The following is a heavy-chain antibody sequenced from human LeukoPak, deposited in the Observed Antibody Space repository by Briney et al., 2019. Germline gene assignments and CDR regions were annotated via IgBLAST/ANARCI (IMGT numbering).Heavy chain of an antibody. J-gene: IGHJ4*02. V-gene: IGHV1-69*05. CDR1: GGTFSSYA. CDR3: ASSLGDYYDSSGYYYGPFDY. Sequence: LVKVSCKASGGTFSSYAISWVRQAPGQGLEWMGGIIPIFGTANYAQKFQGRVTITTDESASTAYMELSSLRSEDTAVYYCASSLGDYYDSSGYYYGPFDYWGQGTLVTVSS. D-gene: IGHD3-22*01. CDR2: IIPIFGTA.